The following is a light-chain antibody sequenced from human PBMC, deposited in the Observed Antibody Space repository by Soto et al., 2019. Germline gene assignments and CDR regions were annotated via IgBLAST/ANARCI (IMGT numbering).Light chain of an antibody. J-gene: IGLJ2*01. CDR1: SSNIGAGYD. V-gene: IGLV1-40*01. Sequence: QAVVTQPPSVSGAPGQRVTISCTGSSSNIGAGYDVHWYQQLPGTAPKLLFYGNSNRPSGVPDRFSGSKSGTSASLAITGLQAEDEADYYCQSYDSSLSVVVFGGGTKLTVL. CDR3: QSYDSSLSVVV. CDR2: GNS.